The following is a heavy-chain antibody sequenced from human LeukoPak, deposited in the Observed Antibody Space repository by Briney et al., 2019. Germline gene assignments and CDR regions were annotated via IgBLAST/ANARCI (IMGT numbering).Heavy chain of an antibody. CDR2: IKQDGSEK. V-gene: IGHV3-7*01. CDR1: GFTFSSYW. D-gene: IGHD3-16*01. Sequence: GGSLRLSCAASGFTFSSYWMSWVRQAPGKGLEWVANIKQDGSEKYYVDSVKGRFTISRDNAKNSLYLQMNSLRAEDMAVYYCARDGALYYYYGMDVWGQGTTVTVSS. J-gene: IGHJ6*02. CDR3: ARDGALYYYYGMDV.